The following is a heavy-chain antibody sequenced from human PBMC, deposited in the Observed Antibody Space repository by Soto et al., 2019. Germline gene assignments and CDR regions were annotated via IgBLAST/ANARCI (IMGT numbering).Heavy chain of an antibody. Sequence: GGSLRLSCAGSGFTFRNFWMGWVRQAPGKRLEWVANIKQDGTETSYADSVKGRFTVSRDNAKNSLYLQMNSLGADDTAVYYCARENYFDYWGQGTLVTSPQ. CDR3: ARENYFDY. J-gene: IGHJ4*02. V-gene: IGHV3-7*01. CDR2: IKQDGTET. CDR1: GFTFRNFW.